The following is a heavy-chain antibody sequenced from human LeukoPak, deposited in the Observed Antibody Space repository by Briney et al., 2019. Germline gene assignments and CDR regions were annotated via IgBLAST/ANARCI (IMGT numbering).Heavy chain of an antibody. Sequence: SETLSLTCTISGGSISTYYWNWIRQPPGKGLEWIGYIYYSGATNYNPSLKSRVTISVDTSKNQFSLKLSSVTAADTAVYYCARGSRYCSGGSCPQDAFDIWGQGTMVTVSS. J-gene: IGHJ3*02. V-gene: IGHV4-59*12. CDR3: ARGSRYCSGGSCPQDAFDI. CDR2: IYYSGAT. CDR1: GGSISTYY. D-gene: IGHD2-15*01.